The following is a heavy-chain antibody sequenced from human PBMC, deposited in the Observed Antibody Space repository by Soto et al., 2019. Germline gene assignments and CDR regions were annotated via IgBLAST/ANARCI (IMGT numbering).Heavy chain of an antibody. J-gene: IGHJ4*02. V-gene: IGHV5-51*01. CDR2: IYPSDSDT. CDR3: ARPANTVADHFDL. Sequence: LKISCQVSGYTFTIYWIGWMRQMPGKGLEWMGIIYPSDSDTRYSPSFQGQVTISADQSIHTAYLQWDSLKASDTAIYYCARPANTVADHFDLWGQGTPVTVSS. CDR1: GYTFTIYW. D-gene: IGHD4-17*01.